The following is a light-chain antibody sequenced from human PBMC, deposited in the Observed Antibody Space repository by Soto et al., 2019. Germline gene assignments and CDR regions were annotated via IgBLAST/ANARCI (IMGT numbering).Light chain of an antibody. CDR1: QRISRW. V-gene: IGKV1-5*01. Sequence: DIQMTQSPSTLSASVGDRVTITCRASQRISRWLAWYQQKPGKAPNLLIYDASSLESGVPSRFSGSGSGTKFTLTISSQQPDDFATYYCQQYNTAWTFGQGTKVEIK. CDR2: DAS. CDR3: QQYNTAWT. J-gene: IGKJ1*01.